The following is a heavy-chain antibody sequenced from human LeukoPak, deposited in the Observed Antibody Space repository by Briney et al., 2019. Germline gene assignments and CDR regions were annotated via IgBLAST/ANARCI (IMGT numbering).Heavy chain of an antibody. CDR3: ARGTYDILTGYQTFDY. CDR1: GGSISSGDYY. J-gene: IGHJ4*02. V-gene: IGHV4-30-4*01. D-gene: IGHD3-9*01. CDR2: IYYSGST. Sequence: SETLSLTCTVSGGSISSGDYYWSWIRQPPGKGLEWIGYIYYSGSTYYNPSLKSRVTISVDTSKNQFSLKLSSVTAADTAVYYCARGTYDILTGYQTFDYWGQGTLVTVSS.